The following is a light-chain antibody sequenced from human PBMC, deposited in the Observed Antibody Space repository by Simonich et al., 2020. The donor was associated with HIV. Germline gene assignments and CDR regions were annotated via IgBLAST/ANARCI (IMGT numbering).Light chain of an antibody. CDR1: SSDVGGYNF. J-gene: IGLJ2*01. CDR2: EVT. CDR3: SSYAGSNNWV. Sequence: QSALTQPPSASGSPGHSVTISCTGTSSDVGGYNFVSWYQQHPGKAPKLMLYEVTKRPSGVPDRFSGSKSDNTASLTVSGLQAEDEADYYCSSYAGSNNWVFGGGTKLTVL. V-gene: IGLV2-8*01.